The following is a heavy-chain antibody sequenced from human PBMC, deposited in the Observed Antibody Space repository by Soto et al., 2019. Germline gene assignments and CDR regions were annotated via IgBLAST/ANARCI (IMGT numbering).Heavy chain of an antibody. CDR1: GYSISSSNW. V-gene: IGHV4-28*01. J-gene: IGHJ4*02. D-gene: IGHD3-10*01. CDR2: IYYNGTT. CDR3: ARSQNPGSIDY. Sequence: PSETLSLTCAVSGYSISSSNWWGWIRQPPGKGLEWIGYIYYNGTTYYNPSLKSRVTMSVDTSKNQFSLKLTSVTAVDTAVYYCARSQNPGSIDYWVQGPLVTVSS.